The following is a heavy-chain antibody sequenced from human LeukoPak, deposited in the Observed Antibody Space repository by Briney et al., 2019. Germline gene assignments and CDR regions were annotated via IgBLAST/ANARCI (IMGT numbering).Heavy chain of an antibody. J-gene: IGHJ4*02. CDR3: AREVMVRGID. V-gene: IGHV1-2*02. D-gene: IGHD3-10*01. Sequence: VASVKVSCKASGYTFTGYYVHWVRQAPGQGLEWMGWMNPKSGGTNYAQKFEARVTMNRDTSISTAYMELSRLRSDDTAVYYCAREVMVRGIDWGQGTLVTVSS. CDR2: MNPKSGGT. CDR1: GYTFTGYY.